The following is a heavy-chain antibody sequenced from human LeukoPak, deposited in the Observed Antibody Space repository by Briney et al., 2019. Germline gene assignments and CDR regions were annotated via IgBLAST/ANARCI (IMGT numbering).Heavy chain of an antibody. CDR1: GFTFSSYA. D-gene: IGHD1-26*01. Sequence: GGSLRLSCAASGFTFSSYAMSWVRQAPGKGLEWVSFISGSGGNTYYADSVKGRFTISRDNSKNTLYLQIDSLRAEDTAVYYCAKGGWELLAAFDIWGQGTMVTVSS. V-gene: IGHV3-23*01. CDR2: ISGSGGNT. CDR3: AKGGWELLAAFDI. J-gene: IGHJ3*02.